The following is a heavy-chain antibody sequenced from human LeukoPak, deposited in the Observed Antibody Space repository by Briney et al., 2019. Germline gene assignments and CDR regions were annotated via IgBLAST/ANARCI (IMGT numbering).Heavy chain of an antibody. J-gene: IGHJ4*02. CDR3: ARDPGGYYFDY. Sequence: PGGSLRLSCAASGFTFSIYSMNWVRQAPGKGLEWVSYVSNSSSTIYYADSVKGRFTISRDNAKNSLYLQMNSLRAEDTAVYYCARDPGGYYFDYWGQGTLVTVSS. CDR2: VSNSSSTI. D-gene: IGHD3-10*01. CDR1: GFTFSIYS. V-gene: IGHV3-48*01.